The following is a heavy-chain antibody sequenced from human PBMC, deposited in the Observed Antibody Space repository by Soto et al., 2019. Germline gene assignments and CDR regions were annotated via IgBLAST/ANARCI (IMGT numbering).Heavy chain of an antibody. Sequence: QVQLVQSGAAVKRPGSSLKVSCKTSGDTFNNYAIHWVRQAPGQGLEWMGGIIPFFNTANYTQKFQDRVTINADEAASATYMELGGLRSEGTAVYYCARLRRRRFNGLPGSLDQWGQGTLVTVSS. CDR1: GDTFNNYA. CDR3: ARLRRRRFNGLPGSLDQ. D-gene: IGHD3-10*01. J-gene: IGHJ4*02. V-gene: IGHV1-69*01. CDR2: IIPFFNTA.